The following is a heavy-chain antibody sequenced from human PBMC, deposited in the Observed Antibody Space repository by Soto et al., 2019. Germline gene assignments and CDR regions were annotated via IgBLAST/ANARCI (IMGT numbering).Heavy chain of an antibody. V-gene: IGHV3-48*01. CDR2: ISSSSSTI. D-gene: IGHD6-13*01. Sequence: QPGGSLRLSCAASGFTFSSYSMNWVRQAPGKGLEWVSYISSSSSTIYYADSVKGRFTISRDNSKNTLHLQMNSLRAEDTAVYYCAKDPLKYSSSWYLEWWFDPWGQGTLVTVSS. J-gene: IGHJ5*02. CDR3: AKDPLKYSSSWYLEWWFDP. CDR1: GFTFSSYS.